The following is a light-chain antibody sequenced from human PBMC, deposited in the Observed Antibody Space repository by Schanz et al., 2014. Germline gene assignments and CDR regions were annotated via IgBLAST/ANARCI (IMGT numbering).Light chain of an antibody. V-gene: IGKV1-33*01. CDR1: QSISTY. CDR2: DAS. Sequence: DVQMTQTPSSLSASIGDRVTITCRASQSISTYVNWYQQKPGKAPKLLIYDASNLETGVPSRFSGSGSGTDFTFTISSLQPEDIATYYCQQYDNPALTFGGGTKVEIK. J-gene: IGKJ4*01. CDR3: QQYDNPALT.